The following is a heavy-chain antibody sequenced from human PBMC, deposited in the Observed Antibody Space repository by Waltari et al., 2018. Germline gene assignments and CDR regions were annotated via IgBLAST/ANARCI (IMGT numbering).Heavy chain of an antibody. CDR2: INHSGST. V-gene: IGHV4-34*01. Sequence: QVQLQQWGAGLLKPSETLSLTCAVYGGSFSGYYWSWIRQPPGKGLEWIGEINHSGSTNDNPALKSRVTISVDTSKNQFSLKLSSVTAADTAVYYCASLVSFTGTTVDYWGQGTLVTVSS. CDR1: GGSFSGYY. J-gene: IGHJ4*02. D-gene: IGHD1-1*01. CDR3: ASLVSFTGTTVDY.